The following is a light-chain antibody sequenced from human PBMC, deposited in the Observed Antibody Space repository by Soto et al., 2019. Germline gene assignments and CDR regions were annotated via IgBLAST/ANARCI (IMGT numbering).Light chain of an antibody. Sequence: QSVLTQPPSASGTPGQRVTISCSGSRSNIGSNTVNWYQQLPGTAPKLLIYGNNKRPSGVPDRFSGSKSGTSASLAISGLQSEGEADYYCAAWDDSLNGLVFGGGTKLTVL. J-gene: IGLJ2*01. V-gene: IGLV1-44*01. CDR1: RSNIGSNT. CDR3: AAWDDSLNGLV. CDR2: GNN.